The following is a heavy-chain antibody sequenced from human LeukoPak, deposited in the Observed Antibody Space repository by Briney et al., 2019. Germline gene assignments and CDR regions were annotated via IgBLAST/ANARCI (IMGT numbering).Heavy chain of an antibody. D-gene: IGHD3-9*01. J-gene: IGHJ3*01. Sequence: PGGSLRLSCAASEFTFSSYAMSWVRQAPGKGLEWVSAISGSGGSTYYADSVKGRFTISRDNSKNTLYLQMASLRAEDTAVYYCARDNDYHDLLTFYAFDFWGQGTMVTVSS. CDR1: EFTFSSYA. V-gene: IGHV3-23*01. CDR3: ARDNDYHDLLTFYAFDF. CDR2: ISGSGGST.